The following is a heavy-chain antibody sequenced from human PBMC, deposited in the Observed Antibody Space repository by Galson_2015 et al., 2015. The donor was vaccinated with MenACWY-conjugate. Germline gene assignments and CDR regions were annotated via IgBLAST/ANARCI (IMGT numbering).Heavy chain of an antibody. CDR3: VRYIVVSGEYYFEY. Sequence: SVKVSCKASGYTFSSYSITWVRQAPGQGLEWLGWIRVSNGNTNYVQKFQGRVTMTTDTSTSTAYMELRDLRSDDTAVYYCVRYIVVSGEYYFEYWGQGTLVTVSS. J-gene: IGHJ4*02. V-gene: IGHV1-18*01. D-gene: IGHD5-12*01. CDR2: IRVSNGNT. CDR1: GYTFSSYS.